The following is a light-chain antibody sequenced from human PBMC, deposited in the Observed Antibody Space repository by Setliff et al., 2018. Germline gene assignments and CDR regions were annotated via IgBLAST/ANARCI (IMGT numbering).Light chain of an antibody. CDR1: SNDVGSYDF. CDR3: SSYTSSSTYV. Sequence: QSALAQPASVSGSPGQSITISCSGTSNDVGSYDFVSWYQQHPGKAPKLIIYDVSNRPSGVSDCFSGSKAGNTASLTISGLQAGDEADYYCSSYTSSSTYVFGTGTKVTVL. CDR2: DVS. V-gene: IGLV2-14*03. J-gene: IGLJ1*01.